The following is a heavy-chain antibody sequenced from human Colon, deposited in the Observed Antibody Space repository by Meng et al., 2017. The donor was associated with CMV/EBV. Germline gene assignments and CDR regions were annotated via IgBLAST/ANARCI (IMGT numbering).Heavy chain of an antibody. CDR2: IYWDDDK. J-gene: IGHJ4*02. D-gene: IGHD3-10*01. V-gene: IGHV2-5*02. CDR1: WFSLSTIGMG. Sequence: QITVKASVLILVKPTQTLTLTCTFSWFSLSTIGMGVGWFRQPPGKALEWLGVIYWDDDKRYSPSLKSRLTITKDTSKNQVVLTMTNLDPLDTATYYCAHRPYGSGSYFFDYWGQGTLVTVSS. CDR3: AHRPYGSGSYFFDY.